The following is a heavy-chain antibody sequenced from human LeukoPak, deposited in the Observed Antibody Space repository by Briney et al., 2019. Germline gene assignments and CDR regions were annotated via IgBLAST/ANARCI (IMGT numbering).Heavy chain of an antibody. CDR2: IRHDGSNK. J-gene: IGHJ4*02. D-gene: IGHD3-3*01. Sequence: PGGSLRLSCAASGFTFSSYGMHWVRQAPGKGLEWVAFIRHDGSNKYYADSVKGRFTISRDNSKNTLYLQMNSLRAEDTAVYYCAKALRTYYDFWSGYNFDYWGQGTLVTVSS. V-gene: IGHV3-30*02. CDR3: AKALRTYYDFWSGYNFDY. CDR1: GFTFSSYG.